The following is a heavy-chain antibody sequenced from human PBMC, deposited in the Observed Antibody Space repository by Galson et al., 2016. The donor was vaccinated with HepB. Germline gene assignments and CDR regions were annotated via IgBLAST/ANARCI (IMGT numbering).Heavy chain of an antibody. V-gene: IGHV3-30-3*01. D-gene: IGHD6-19*01. J-gene: IGHJ4*02. CDR1: GFTFYTYA. CDR3: AKEHSGYFDY. Sequence: SLRLSCAASGFTFYTYAMHWVRQVPGKGLEWVTVISYDGGNKYYADSGKGRFTISRDNSKNTLYLQMNSLRAEDTAVYYCAKEHSGYFDYWGQGTLATVSS. CDR2: ISYDGGNK.